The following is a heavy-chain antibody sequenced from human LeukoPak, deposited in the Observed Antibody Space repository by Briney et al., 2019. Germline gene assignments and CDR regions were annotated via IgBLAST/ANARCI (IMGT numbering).Heavy chain of an antibody. D-gene: IGHD2-15*01. CDR3: ARDRLGVVVAATPGAFDI. V-gene: IGHV4-39*07. CDR1: GGSIISSSFY. CDR2: IYYSGST. J-gene: IGHJ3*02. Sequence: SETLFLTCTVSGGSIISSSFYWGWIRQPPGKGLEWIGSIYYSGSTNYNPSLKSRVTISVDTSKNQFSLKLSSVTAADTAVYYCARDRLGVVVAATPGAFDIWGQGTMVTVSS.